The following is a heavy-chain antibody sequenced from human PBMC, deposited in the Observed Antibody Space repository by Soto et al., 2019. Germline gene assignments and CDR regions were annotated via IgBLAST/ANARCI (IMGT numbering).Heavy chain of an antibody. J-gene: IGHJ4*02. CDR1: GYTFTSYA. D-gene: IGHD6-19*01. CDR3: ARAAGGIAVAGTNY. V-gene: IGHV1-3*01. CDR2: INAGNGNT. Sequence: ASVKVSCKASGYTFTSYAMHWVRQAPGQRLEWMGWINAGNGNTKYSQKFQGRVTITRDTSASTAYMELSSLRSEDTAVYYCARAAGGIAVAGTNYWGQGTLVTVSS.